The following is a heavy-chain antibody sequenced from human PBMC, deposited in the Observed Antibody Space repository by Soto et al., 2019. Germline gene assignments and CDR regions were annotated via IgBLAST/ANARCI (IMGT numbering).Heavy chain of an antibody. V-gene: IGHV1-8*01. CDR1: GYTFTYYD. Sequence: QVQMVQSGAEMKTPGASVKVSCQTYGYTFTYYDINWARQTPGQGLEWVGWMNPDSGNAGYAQKFQGRVTLTRDTSRNPAYMELSSLRPDDTAVYYCARSPAVNTQRYPRPYGWFDPWGQGTPVIVSS. J-gene: IGHJ5*02. CDR2: MNPDSGNA. D-gene: IGHD4-17*01. CDR3: ARSPAVNTQRYPRPYGWFDP.